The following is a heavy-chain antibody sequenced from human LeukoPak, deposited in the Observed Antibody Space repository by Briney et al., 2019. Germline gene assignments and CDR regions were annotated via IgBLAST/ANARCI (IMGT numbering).Heavy chain of an antibody. V-gene: IGHV1-3*01. CDR3: ARGPEDSSGWYSTTRTLEGMDV. D-gene: IGHD6-19*01. Sequence: ASVKVSCKASGFSFPIYAIHWVRQAPGQRLEWMGWINAGNGNTKYSQKFQGRVTITRDTSASTAYMELSSLRSEDTAVYYCARGPEDSSGWYSTTRTLEGMDVWGQGTTVTVSS. CDR1: GFSFPIYA. J-gene: IGHJ6*02. CDR2: INAGNGNT.